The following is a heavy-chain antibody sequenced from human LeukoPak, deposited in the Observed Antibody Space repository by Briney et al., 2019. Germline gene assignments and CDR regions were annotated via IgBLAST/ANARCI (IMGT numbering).Heavy chain of an antibody. CDR3: ARLWYYDSSGYYGVSDFDY. D-gene: IGHD3-22*01. Sequence: SETLSLTCTVSGGPISGSSYYWGWIRQPPGKGLEWIGSIYYSGNTYYSPSLKSRVTISVDTSKNQFSLKLSSVTAADTAVYYCARLWYYDSSGYYGVSDFDYWGQGTLVTVSS. CDR1: GGPISGSSYY. J-gene: IGHJ4*02. CDR2: IYYSGNT. V-gene: IGHV4-39*01.